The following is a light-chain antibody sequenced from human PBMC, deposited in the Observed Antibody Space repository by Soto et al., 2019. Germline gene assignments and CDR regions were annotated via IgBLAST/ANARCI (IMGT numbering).Light chain of an antibody. Sequence: EIVLTQSPATLSVSPGERATLSCRASQSVRNYLAWYQQKPGQAPRLFIYDASNRATGIPARFSGSGSGTDFTLTISSLEPEDFAVYYCQQRSNWPLTSGGGTKVEIK. CDR2: DAS. J-gene: IGKJ4*01. CDR3: QQRSNWPLT. CDR1: QSVRNY. V-gene: IGKV3-11*01.